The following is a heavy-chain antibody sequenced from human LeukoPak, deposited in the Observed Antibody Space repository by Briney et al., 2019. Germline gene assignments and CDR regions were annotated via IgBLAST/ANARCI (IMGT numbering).Heavy chain of an antibody. CDR1: GGSISSSSYY. Sequence: SETLSLTCTVSGGSISSSSYYWGWIRQPPGKGLEWIGSIYYSGSTYYNPSLKSRVTISVDTSKNQFSLKLSSVTAADTAVYYCAREAATRFWFDPWGQGTLVTVSS. CDR3: AREAATRFWFDP. CDR2: IYYSGST. J-gene: IGHJ5*02. D-gene: IGHD2-15*01. V-gene: IGHV4-39*02.